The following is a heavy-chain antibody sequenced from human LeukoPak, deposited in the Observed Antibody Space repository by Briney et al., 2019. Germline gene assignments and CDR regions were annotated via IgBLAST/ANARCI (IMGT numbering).Heavy chain of an antibody. CDR2: IYYSGST. D-gene: IGHD3-10*01. CDR3: ARDYYGSGSLRYFDL. J-gene: IGHJ2*01. CDR1: GGSVSSGDYF. V-gene: IGHV4-30-4*01. Sequence: SETLSLTCTVSGGSVSSGDYFWSWIRQPPGKGLEWIGYIYYSGSTYYNPSLKSRITISVDTSKNQFSLKLSSVTAADTAVYYCARDYYGSGSLRYFDLWGRDTLVTVSS.